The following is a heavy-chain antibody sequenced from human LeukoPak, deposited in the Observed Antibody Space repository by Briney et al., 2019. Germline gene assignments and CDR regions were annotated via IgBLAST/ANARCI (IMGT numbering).Heavy chain of an antibody. Sequence: ASVKVSCKASGYSFSKYGMSWVRQAPGQGLEWMGWTSTYNDGKNYAQSLQGRITMTTDTSTNTAYMELSSLRSDDTAVYYCGAGHPRVDYWGQGTLVTVSS. CDR1: GYSFSKYG. CDR2: TSTYNDGK. J-gene: IGHJ4*02. V-gene: IGHV1-18*01. CDR3: GAGHPRVDY.